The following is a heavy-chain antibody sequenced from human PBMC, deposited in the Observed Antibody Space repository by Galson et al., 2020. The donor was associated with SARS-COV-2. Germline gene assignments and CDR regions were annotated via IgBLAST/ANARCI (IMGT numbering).Heavy chain of an antibody. D-gene: IGHD6-13*01. CDR3: ATSPPPIAAPYTWLRCTFDI. J-gene: IGHJ3*02. CDR2: IYYSGST. CDR1: GGSISSSTYY. Sequence: ASETLSLTCTVSGGSISSSTYYWGWIRQPPGKGLEWIGSIYYSGSTYYNPSLRSRVTISVDTSKNQFSLKLSSVTAADTAVYFWATSPPPIAAPYTWLRCTFDIWGQGTMVTVSS. V-gene: IGHV4-39*07.